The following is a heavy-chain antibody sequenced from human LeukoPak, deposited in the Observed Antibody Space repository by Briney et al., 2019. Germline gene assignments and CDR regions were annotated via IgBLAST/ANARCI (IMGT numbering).Heavy chain of an antibody. D-gene: IGHD3-22*01. V-gene: IGHV3-23*01. Sequence: GGSLRLSCAASGFTFTNYAMHWVRQVPGKGLECVSTISGTGGSAYYADSVKGRFTISRDNSKNTLFLQMNSLGAEDTAVYYCARDLYYYDSSGYYYWGQGTLVTVSS. J-gene: IGHJ4*02. CDR1: GFTFTNYA. CDR3: ARDLYYYDSSGYYY. CDR2: ISGTGGSA.